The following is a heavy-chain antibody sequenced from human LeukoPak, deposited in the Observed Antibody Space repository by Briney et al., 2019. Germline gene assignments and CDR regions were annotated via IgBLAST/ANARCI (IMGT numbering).Heavy chain of an antibody. D-gene: IGHD3-3*01. CDR2: IIPIFGTA. V-gene: IGHV1-69*13. CDR3: AITAGGYDFWSGYNYQNWFDP. J-gene: IGHJ5*02. CDR1: GGSFSSYD. Sequence: ASVEVSCQASGGSFSSYDISCVLQAPGPGLEWRGGIIPIFGTANYAQKFQGRVTITADESTSTGYMELSSLRSEDTAVYYCAITAGGYDFWSGYNYQNWFDPWGQGTLVTVSS.